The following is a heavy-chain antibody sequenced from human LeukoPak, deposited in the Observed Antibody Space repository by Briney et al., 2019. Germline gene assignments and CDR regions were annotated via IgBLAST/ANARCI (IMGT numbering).Heavy chain of an antibody. Sequence: SVKVSCKASGGTFSSYAISWVRQAPGQGLEWMGGIIPIFGTANYAQKFQGRVTITADESTSTAYMELSSLRSEDTAVYYCARDPGIVVAGGFPSALWGQGTLVIVSS. V-gene: IGHV1-69*01. J-gene: IGHJ4*02. D-gene: IGHD6-19*01. CDR1: GGTFSSYA. CDR2: IIPIFGTA. CDR3: ARDPGIVVAGGFPSAL.